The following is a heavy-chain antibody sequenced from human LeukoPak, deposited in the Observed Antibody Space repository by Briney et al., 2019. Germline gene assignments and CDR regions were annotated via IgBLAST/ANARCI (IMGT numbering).Heavy chain of an antibody. Sequence: SETLSLTCAVYGGSFSGYYWSWIRQPPGKGLEWIGEINHSGSTNYNPSLKSRVIISVDTSKNQFSLKLSSVTAADTAVYYCARPYSSGNYWGQGTLVTVSS. J-gene: IGHJ4*02. D-gene: IGHD6-19*01. CDR2: INHSGST. V-gene: IGHV4-34*01. CDR1: GGSFSGYY. CDR3: ARPYSSGNY.